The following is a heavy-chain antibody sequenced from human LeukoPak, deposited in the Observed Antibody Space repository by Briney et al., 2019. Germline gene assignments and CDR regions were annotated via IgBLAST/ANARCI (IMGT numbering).Heavy chain of an antibody. D-gene: IGHD3-16*02. V-gene: IGHV7-4-1*02. J-gene: IGHJ4*02. CDR3: ARGGYDYVWGSYRWSPEGLVDY. CDR2: INTNTGNP. Sequence: GASVKVSCKASGYTFTNYARNWVRQAPGQGLEWMGWINTNTGNPTYAQGFTGRFVFSLDTSVSTAYLQISSLKAEDTAVYYCARGGYDYVWGSYRWSPEGLVDYWGQGTLVTVSS. CDR1: GYTFTNYA.